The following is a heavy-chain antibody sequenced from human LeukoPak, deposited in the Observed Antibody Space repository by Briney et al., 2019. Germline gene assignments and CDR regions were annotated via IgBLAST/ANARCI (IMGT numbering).Heavy chain of an antibody. D-gene: IGHD3-3*01. J-gene: IGHJ5*02. CDR2: IYSGDSDT. CDR3: ARGDYDFWSGYLNWFDP. Sequence: GESLKISCKDSGYSFTSYWFGWGRQMPGKSLEWMGIIYSGDSDTRYSPSFQGQVTISADKSISTAYLQWSSLKASNTAMYCCARGDYDFWSGYLNWFDPWGQGTLVTVSS. CDR1: GYSFTSYW. V-gene: IGHV5-51*01.